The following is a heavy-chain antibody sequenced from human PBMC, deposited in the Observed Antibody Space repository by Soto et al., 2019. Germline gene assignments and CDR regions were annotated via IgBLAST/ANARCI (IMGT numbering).Heavy chain of an antibody. J-gene: IGHJ3*02. V-gene: IGHV4-34*12. Sequence: SETLSLTCAIYGASLGGFHWTWLRQAPGKGLEWIGELIHGGSTNYNPSLKGRVSFSLDTSKNQFSLHLMSVTAADTAVYYCARSPLGYDYVRQTWREVGDSFDIWGRGTLVTVS. CDR2: LIHGGST. D-gene: IGHD3-16*01. CDR3: ARSPLGYDYVRQTWREVGDSFDI. CDR1: GASLGGFH.